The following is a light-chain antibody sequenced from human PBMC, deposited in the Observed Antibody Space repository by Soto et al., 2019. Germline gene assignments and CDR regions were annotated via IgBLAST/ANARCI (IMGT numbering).Light chain of an antibody. CDR1: SSNIGNNY. J-gene: IGLJ2*01. CDR3: GTWDSSLSVGV. CDR2: DNN. V-gene: IGLV1-51*01. Sequence: QSVLTQPPSVSAAPGQTVTISCSGSSSNIGNNYVSWYQSLPGTAPKLLIYDNNERPSGIPDRFSGSKSGTSATLGITGLQTGDEADYYCGTWDSSLSVGVFGGGTKVTVL.